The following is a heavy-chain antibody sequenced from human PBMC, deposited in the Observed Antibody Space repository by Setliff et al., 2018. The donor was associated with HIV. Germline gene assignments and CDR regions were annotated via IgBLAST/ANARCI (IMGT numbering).Heavy chain of an antibody. D-gene: IGHD7-27*01. J-gene: IGHJ4*02. CDR3: ARVDSAHGDYYFNY. CDR2: IYTSRST. CDR1: GGSISSGSYY. Sequence: SETLSLTCTVSGGSISSGSYYWGWVRQPAGKGLEWIGHIYTSRSTNYNPSLKSRVTISVDTSKNQFSLKVSSVTAADTAVYYCARVDSAHGDYYFNYWGQGTLVTVSS. V-gene: IGHV4-61*09.